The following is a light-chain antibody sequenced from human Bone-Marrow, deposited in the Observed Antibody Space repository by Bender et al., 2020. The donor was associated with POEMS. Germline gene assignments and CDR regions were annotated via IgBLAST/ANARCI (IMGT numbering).Light chain of an antibody. CDR1: TNDVGTYNR. CDR3: CSYAGSNRYV. CDR2: GDF. V-gene: IGLV2-23*01. J-gene: IGLJ1*01. Sequence: QSALTQPASVSASPGRSITISCTGTTNDVGTYNRVSWYQQNPGKAPKVIIYGDFRRPSGISTRFSGSKSGNTASLTISGLQPEDEASYYCCSYAGSNRYVFGSGTKVTVL.